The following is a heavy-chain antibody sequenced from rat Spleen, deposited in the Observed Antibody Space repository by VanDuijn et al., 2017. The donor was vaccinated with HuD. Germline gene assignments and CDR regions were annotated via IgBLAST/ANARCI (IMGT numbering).Heavy chain of an antibody. V-gene: IGHV5-20*01. J-gene: IGHJ1*01. Sequence: EVQLVESGGGLVQPGRSLKLSCAASGFTFSDYYMAWVRQAPTKGLEWVASISYDGGSTYYRDSVKGRFTISRDNAKSSLYLQMDSLRSEDTATYYCTTDRDYGSEDWYFDVWGPGTMVTVSS. CDR1: GFTFSDYY. CDR2: ISYDGGST. D-gene: IGHD1-3*01. CDR3: TTDRDYGSEDWYFDV.